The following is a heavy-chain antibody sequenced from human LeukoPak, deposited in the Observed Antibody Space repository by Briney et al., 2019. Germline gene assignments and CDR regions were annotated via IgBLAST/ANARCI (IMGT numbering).Heavy chain of an antibody. CDR1: GGSISSYY. J-gene: IGHJ4*02. D-gene: IGHD3-3*01. Sequence: SETLSLTCTVSGGSISSYYWSWIRQPAGKGLEWIGRIYTSGSTNYTPSLKSRVTMSVDTSRNQFSLKLSSVTAADTAVYYCARVDYDFWSGYRSYYFDYWGQGTLVTVSS. CDR3: ARVDYDFWSGYRSYYFDY. CDR2: IYTSGST. V-gene: IGHV4-4*07.